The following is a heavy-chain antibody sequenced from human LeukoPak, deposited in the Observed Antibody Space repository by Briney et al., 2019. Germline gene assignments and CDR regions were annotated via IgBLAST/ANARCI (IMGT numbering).Heavy chain of an antibody. CDR3: ARDRFSRTWGVNYMDV. CDR2: IYSGVST. V-gene: IGHV3-53*01. J-gene: IGHJ6*03. Sequence: GGSLRLSCAASGFTVSSNYMSWVRQAPGKGLEWVSVIYSGVSTYYAGSVKGRFTISRDNSKNMLYLQMNSLRDEDTAVYYCARDRFSRTWGVNYMDVWGKGTTVTVSS. D-gene: IGHD3-10*01. CDR1: GFTVSSNY.